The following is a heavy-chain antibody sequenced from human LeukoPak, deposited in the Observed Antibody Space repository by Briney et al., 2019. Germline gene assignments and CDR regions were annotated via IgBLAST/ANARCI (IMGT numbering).Heavy chain of an antibody. Sequence: GGSLRLSCAASGFTFSSYWMSWVRQAPGKGLEWVANIKQDGSEKYYVDSVKGRFTISRDNAKNSLYLQMNSLRAEDTAVYYCARDSVYYYDSSGYYYWGQGTLVTVSS. D-gene: IGHD3-22*01. CDR3: ARDSVYYYDSSGYYY. CDR1: GFTFSSYW. J-gene: IGHJ4*02. CDR2: IKQDGSEK. V-gene: IGHV3-7*01.